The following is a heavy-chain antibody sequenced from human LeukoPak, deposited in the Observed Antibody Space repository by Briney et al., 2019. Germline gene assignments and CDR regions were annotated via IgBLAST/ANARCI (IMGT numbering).Heavy chain of an antibody. J-gene: IGHJ4*02. Sequence: GGSLRLSCAASGFTFSNYAMHWVRQAPGKGLEWVAVISFDGSNNYCADSVKGRFTVSRDNAKNSLYLRMNSLRDEDTAVYYCARDSYGSSGYYYVSDYWGQGTLVTVSS. CDR2: ISFDGSNN. CDR1: GFTFSNYA. V-gene: IGHV3-33*05. D-gene: IGHD3-22*01. CDR3: ARDSYGSSGYYYVSDY.